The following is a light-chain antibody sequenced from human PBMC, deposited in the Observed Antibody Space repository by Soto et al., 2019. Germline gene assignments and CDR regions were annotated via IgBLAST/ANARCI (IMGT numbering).Light chain of an antibody. CDR2: DAS. CDR3: QQRSNWPLT. Sequence: EIVLTQSPATLSLSPGERATLSCRASQSVSSYSAWYQQKPGQAPRLLIYDASNRATGIPARFSGSGSGTDFTLTISSLEPEDFAVYYCQQRSNWPLTFGG. V-gene: IGKV3-11*01. CDR1: QSVSSY. J-gene: IGKJ4*01.